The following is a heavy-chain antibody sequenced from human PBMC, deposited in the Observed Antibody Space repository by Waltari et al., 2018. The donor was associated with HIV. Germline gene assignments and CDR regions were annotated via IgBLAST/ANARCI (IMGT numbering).Heavy chain of an antibody. CDR1: GDSISRSSYY. CDR2: ISYSGST. CDR3: ARRAVVVTAKGPFDP. Sequence: QLQLQESGPGLVKPSETLSLTCTVPGDSISRSSYYWGWIRQPPGKGLEWIGSISYSGSTYYNPSLKSRVTISVDTSKNQFSLKLSSVTAADTAVYYCARRAVVVTAKGPFDPWGQGTLVTVSS. J-gene: IGHJ5*02. V-gene: IGHV4-39*01. D-gene: IGHD2-21*02.